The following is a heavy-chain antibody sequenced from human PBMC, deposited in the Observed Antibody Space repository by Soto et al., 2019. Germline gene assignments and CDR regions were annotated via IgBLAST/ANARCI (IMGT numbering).Heavy chain of an antibody. D-gene: IGHD3-10*01. J-gene: IGHJ4*02. V-gene: IGHV1-69*02. Sequence: QVQLVQSGAEVKKPGSSVKVSCKASGDTFNFYTINWVRQAPGLGLEWMGRFNPILSFSNSALKFQGRVTLTAEKSTSTAYMVLSSLRSEDTAIYCCATSFGSGSRAFDYWGQGALVTVSS. CDR1: GDTFNFYT. CDR2: FNPILSFS. CDR3: ATSFGSGSRAFDY.